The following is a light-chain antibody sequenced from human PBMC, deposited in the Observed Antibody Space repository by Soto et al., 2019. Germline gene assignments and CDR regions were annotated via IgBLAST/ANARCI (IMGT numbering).Light chain of an antibody. CDR3: QHYGNSPPSVT. Sequence: EIMLTQSPGTLSLSPGERATLSCRASQSVSSSNLAWYQQKPGQAPRLLIFGASSRATGIPDRFSGSGSGTDFTLTISRLEPEDFAVYYCQHYGNSPPSVTFGPGTKVDIK. CDR2: GAS. CDR1: QSVSSSN. V-gene: IGKV3-20*01. J-gene: IGKJ3*01.